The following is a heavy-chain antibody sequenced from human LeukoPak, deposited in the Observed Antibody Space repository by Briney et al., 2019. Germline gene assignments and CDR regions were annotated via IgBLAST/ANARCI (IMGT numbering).Heavy chain of an antibody. D-gene: IGHD6-13*01. J-gene: IGHJ4*02. CDR1: GGSISSSSYY. Sequence: SETLSLTCTVSGGSISSSSYYWGWIRQPPGKGLEWIGSIYYSGSTYYNPSLKSRVTISVDTSKNQFSLKLSSVTAADTAVYYCARRRAAGTGEIDYWGQGTLVTVSS. CDR2: IYYSGST. CDR3: ARRRAAGTGEIDY. V-gene: IGHV4-39*01.